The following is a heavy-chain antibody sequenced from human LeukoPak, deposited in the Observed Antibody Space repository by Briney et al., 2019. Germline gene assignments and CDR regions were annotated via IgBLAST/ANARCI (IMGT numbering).Heavy chain of an antibody. CDR2: ISSSGSYI. J-gene: IGHJ3*02. CDR3: AKGLLSGWYRNAFDI. V-gene: IGHV3-21*04. CDR1: GFTFSSYS. Sequence: PGGSLRLSCAASGFTFSSYSMNWVRQAPGKGLEWVSSISSSGSYIYYADSVKGRFTISRDNAKNSLYLQMNSLRAEDTAVYYCAKGLLSGWYRNAFDIWGQGTMVTVSS. D-gene: IGHD6-19*01.